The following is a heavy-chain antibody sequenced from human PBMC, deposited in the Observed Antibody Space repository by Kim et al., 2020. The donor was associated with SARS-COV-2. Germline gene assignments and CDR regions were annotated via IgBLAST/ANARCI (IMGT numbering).Heavy chain of an antibody. CDR3: AKRGRRGSSSSESRELYSYYYMDV. V-gene: IGHV3-23*01. J-gene: IGHJ6*03. Sequence: GGSLRLSCAASGFTFSSYAMSWVRQAPGKGLEWVSAISGSGGSTYYADSVKGRFTISRDNSKNTLYLQMNSLRAEDTAVYYCAKRGRRGSSSSESRELYSYYYMDVWGKGTTVTVS. D-gene: IGHD6-6*01. CDR2: ISGSGGST. CDR1: GFTFSSYA.